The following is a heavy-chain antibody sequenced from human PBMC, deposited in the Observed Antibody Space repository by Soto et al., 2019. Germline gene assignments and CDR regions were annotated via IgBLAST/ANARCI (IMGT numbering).Heavy chain of an antibody. CDR1: GDSISSYS. Sequence: QVQLQVSGPGLVKPSETLSLTCTVSGDSISSYSWSWIRQPPGKGLEWIGNIHYNGNTKYSPSLRNRVTMSVATSKNHFSLKLISVTTADTAVYFCAREGNLGRWIQPLDSWGQGTLVTVSS. V-gene: IGHV4-59*01. D-gene: IGHD2-2*03. J-gene: IGHJ4*02. CDR2: IHYNGNT. CDR3: AREGNLGRWIQPLDS.